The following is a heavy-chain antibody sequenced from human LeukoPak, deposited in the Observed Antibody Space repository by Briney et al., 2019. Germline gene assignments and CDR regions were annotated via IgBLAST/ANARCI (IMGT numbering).Heavy chain of an antibody. CDR3: ARAVVNYYDSKGDRPYGAFDI. J-gene: IGHJ3*02. Sequence: ASVKVSCTASGYTFTNYYIHWVRRAPGQGLEWMGIINPSGGATSYAQKFQGRVTMTRDTSTTTVYMELSSLRSEDTAVYYCARAVVNYYDSKGDRPYGAFDIWGHGTMVTVSS. CDR2: INPSGGAT. CDR1: GYTFTNYY. V-gene: IGHV1-46*01. D-gene: IGHD3-22*01.